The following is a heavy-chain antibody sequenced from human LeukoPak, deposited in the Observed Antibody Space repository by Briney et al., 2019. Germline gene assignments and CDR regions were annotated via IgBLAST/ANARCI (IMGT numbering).Heavy chain of an antibody. Sequence: PGGSLRLSCAASGFTFSSYGMHWVRQAPGKGLEWVAVISYDGSNKYYADSVKGRFTISRDNSKNTLYLQMNSLRAEDTAVYYCARERSSGGYFDYWGQGTLVTVSS. J-gene: IGHJ4*02. D-gene: IGHD6-19*01. CDR2: ISYDGSNK. V-gene: IGHV3-30*03. CDR3: ARERSSGGYFDY. CDR1: GFTFSSYG.